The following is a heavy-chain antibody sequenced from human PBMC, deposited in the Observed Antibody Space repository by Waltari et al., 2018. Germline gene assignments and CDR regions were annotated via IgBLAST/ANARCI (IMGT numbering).Heavy chain of an antibody. CDR2: IYHSGST. Sequence: QVQLQESGPGLVKPSETLSLTCAVSGYSISSGYYWGWIRQPPGKGLEWIGSIYHSGSTYYNPSLKSRVTISVDTSKNQFSLKLSSVTAADTAVYYCARDRYSSSWYWFDPWGQGTLVTVSS. V-gene: IGHV4-38-2*02. CDR3: ARDRYSSSWYWFDP. CDR1: GYSISSGYY. D-gene: IGHD6-13*01. J-gene: IGHJ5*02.